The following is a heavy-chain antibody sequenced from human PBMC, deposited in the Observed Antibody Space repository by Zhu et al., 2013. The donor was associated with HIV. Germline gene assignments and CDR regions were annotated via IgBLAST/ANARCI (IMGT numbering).Heavy chain of an antibody. J-gene: IGHJ3*01. CDR1: GFRFDDYA. CDR3: AKGKWGYSTSSNNRKDAFDF. D-gene: IGHD6-13*01. CDR2: LNWNSGNI. Sequence: EVQLVESGGGLVQPGRSLRLSCAASGFRFDDYAMHWVRQIPGKGLEWVSGLNWNSGNIAYADSVEGRFTISRDNAKNSLYLQMNSLRAEDTALYYCAKGKWGYSTSSNNRKDAFDFWGQGTNGHRLL. V-gene: IGHV3-9*01.